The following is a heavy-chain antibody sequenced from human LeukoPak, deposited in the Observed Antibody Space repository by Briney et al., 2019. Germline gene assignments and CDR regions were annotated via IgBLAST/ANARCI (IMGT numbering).Heavy chain of an antibody. V-gene: IGHV3-7*03. D-gene: IGHD3-22*01. J-gene: IGHJ4*02. CDR1: GFTFRNFW. Sequence: GGSLRLSCAASGFTFRNFWMSWVRQAPGRGLEWVANIHPEGNEKYHVESVKGRFTISRDNAKSSLFLQMNGLKTEDTAVYYCTTALKPDTYYYDSSGYHGDHWGQENLVTVSS. CDR2: IHPEGNEK. CDR3: TTALKPDTYYYDSSGYHGDH.